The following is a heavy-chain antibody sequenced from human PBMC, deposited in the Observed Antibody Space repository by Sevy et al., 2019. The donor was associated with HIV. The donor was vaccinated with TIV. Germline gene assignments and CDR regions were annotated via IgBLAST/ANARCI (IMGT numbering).Heavy chain of an antibody. Sequence: ASVKVSCKASGYTFTSYGISWVRQAPGQGLEWMGWISAYNGNINYAQKLQGRVTMTTDTSTSTAYMELRSLRSDDTAVYYCAMSSGYYGWFDPWGQGTLVTVSS. V-gene: IGHV1-18*01. D-gene: IGHD3-22*01. CDR2: ISAYNGNI. J-gene: IGHJ5*02. CDR3: AMSSGYYGWFDP. CDR1: GYTFTSYG.